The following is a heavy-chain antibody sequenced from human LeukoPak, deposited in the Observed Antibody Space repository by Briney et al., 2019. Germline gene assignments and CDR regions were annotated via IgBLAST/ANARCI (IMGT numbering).Heavy chain of an antibody. V-gene: IGHV4-59*01. Sequence: PSETLSLTCSVSGGFISTYYWTWIRQTPGKGLEWIGYSHYSGSTNYNPSLKSRVTISVDTSKNQFSLRLNSVTAADTAIYYCARAPRGESDAASGFYGMDVWGQGTTVTVSS. CDR1: GGFISTYY. D-gene: IGHD3-22*01. J-gene: IGHJ6*02. CDR2: SHYSGST. CDR3: ARAPRGESDAASGFYGMDV.